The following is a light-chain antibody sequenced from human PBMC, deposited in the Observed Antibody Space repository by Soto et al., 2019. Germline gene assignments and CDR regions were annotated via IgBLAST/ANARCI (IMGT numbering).Light chain of an antibody. CDR3: QQRSNFLT. CDR2: DAS. J-gene: IGKJ4*01. Sequence: EIVLTQSPATLSLSPGERATLSCRSSQSVSSYLAWSQQKPAQAPRLLIYDASNRATGIPARFSGSGSGTDFTLTISSLEPEDFAVYYWQQRSNFLTFGGGTKVEIK. CDR1: QSVSSY. V-gene: IGKV3-11*01.